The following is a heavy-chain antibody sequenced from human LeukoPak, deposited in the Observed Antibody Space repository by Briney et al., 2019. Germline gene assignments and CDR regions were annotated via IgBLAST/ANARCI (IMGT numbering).Heavy chain of an antibody. V-gene: IGHV1-46*01. CDR2: INPSGGST. J-gene: IGHJ4*02. Sequence: ASVKVSCKASGGTFSSYTISWVRQAPGQGLEWMGIINPSGGSTSYAQKFQGRVTMTRDTSTSTVYMELSSLRSEDTAVYYCARDFGVAAAGPKTNPSLILDYWGQGTLVTVSS. D-gene: IGHD6-13*01. CDR1: GGTFSSYT. CDR3: ARDFGVAAAGPKTNPSLILDY.